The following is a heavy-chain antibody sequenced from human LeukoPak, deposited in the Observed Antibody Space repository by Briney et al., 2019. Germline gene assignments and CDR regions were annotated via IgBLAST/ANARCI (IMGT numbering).Heavy chain of an antibody. J-gene: IGHJ3*02. CDR1: GFTFSSYE. CDR3: AAGTVTIAFDI. CDR2: ISSSGSTI. D-gene: IGHD4-17*01. Sequence: GGSLRLSCAASGFTFSSYEMNWVRQAPGKGLEWVSYISSSGSTIYYADSVKGRFTISRDNAKNSLYLQMNSLRAEDTAVYYCAAGTVTIAFDIWGQGTTVTVSS. V-gene: IGHV3-48*03.